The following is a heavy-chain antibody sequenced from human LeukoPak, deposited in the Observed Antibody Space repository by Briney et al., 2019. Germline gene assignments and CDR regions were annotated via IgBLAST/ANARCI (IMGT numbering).Heavy chain of an antibody. J-gene: IGHJ6*03. Sequence: PGGSLRLSCAASGFTFNKYTMNWVRQAPGKGLEWVSSISTSSSYIYYADSVKGRFTISRDNAKNSLYLQMNSLRAEDTAVYYCARGGTYYDILTDSYYYYMDVWGKGTTVTISS. CDR2: ISTSSSYI. CDR3: ARGGTYYDILTDSYYYYMDV. D-gene: IGHD3-9*01. V-gene: IGHV3-21*01. CDR1: GFTFNKYT.